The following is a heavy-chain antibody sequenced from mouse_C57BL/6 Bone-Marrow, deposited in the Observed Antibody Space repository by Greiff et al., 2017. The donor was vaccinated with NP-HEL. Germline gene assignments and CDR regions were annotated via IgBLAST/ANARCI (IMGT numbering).Heavy chain of an antibody. J-gene: IGHJ2*01. Sequence: VQLQQSGTVLARPGASVKMSCKTSGYTFTSYWMHWVKQRPGQGLEWIGAIYPGNSDTSYNQKFKGKAKLTAVTSASTAYMELSSLTNEDSAVYYGTRRSDYDGGPYFDYWGQGTTLTVSS. CDR2: IYPGNSDT. V-gene: IGHV1-5*01. CDR3: TRRSDYDGGPYFDY. D-gene: IGHD2-4*01. CDR1: GYTFTSYW.